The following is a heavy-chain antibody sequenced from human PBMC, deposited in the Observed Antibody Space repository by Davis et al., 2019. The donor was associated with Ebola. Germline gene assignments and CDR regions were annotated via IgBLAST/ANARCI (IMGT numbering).Heavy chain of an antibody. Sequence: GGSLRLSCAASGFTFSSYAMSWVRQAPGKGLEWVSAISGSGGSTYYADSVKGRFTISRDNAKNTLYLQMNSLRAEDTAVYYCARDEVLLWFGELNYGMDVWGQGTTVTVSS. V-gene: IGHV3-23*01. D-gene: IGHD3-10*01. CDR2: ISGSGGST. CDR3: ARDEVLLWFGELNYGMDV. J-gene: IGHJ6*02. CDR1: GFTFSSYA.